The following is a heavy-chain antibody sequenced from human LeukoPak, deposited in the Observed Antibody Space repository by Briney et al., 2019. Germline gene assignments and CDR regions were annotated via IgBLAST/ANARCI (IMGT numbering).Heavy chain of an antibody. Sequence: PGGSLRLSCTASGFTFSSYGMDWVRQAPGKGLEWVSVISGNGGSTYYAESVKGRFTISRDNSKNTLYLQMNSLRAEDTAVYYCAKGAEVGLLWFGELPLPYYMDVWGKGTTVTISS. CDR2: ISGNGGST. V-gene: IGHV3-23*01. CDR1: GFTFSSYG. J-gene: IGHJ6*03. D-gene: IGHD3-10*01. CDR3: AKGAEVGLLWFGELPLPYYMDV.